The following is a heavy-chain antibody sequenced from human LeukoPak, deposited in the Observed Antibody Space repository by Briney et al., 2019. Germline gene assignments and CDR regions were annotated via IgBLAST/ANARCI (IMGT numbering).Heavy chain of an antibody. V-gene: IGHV5-51*01. CDR1: GYIFINYW. CDR2: IYPDDSDT. CDR3: ARRSRGSGWTPIDY. D-gene: IGHD6-19*01. Sequence: GASLQISCKGSGYIFINYWIGWVRQMPGKGLEWMGIIYPDDSDTKYSPSFQGQVTISVDKSISTAYLQWSSLKASDTAMYYCARRSRGSGWTPIDYWGQGTLVTVSS. J-gene: IGHJ4*02.